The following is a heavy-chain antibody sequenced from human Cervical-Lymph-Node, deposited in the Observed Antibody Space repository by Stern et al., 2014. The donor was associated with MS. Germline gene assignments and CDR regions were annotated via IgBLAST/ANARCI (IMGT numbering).Heavy chain of an antibody. CDR2: ISGRVGNT. Sequence: EVQLVESGGGLVQPGGSLRLSCAPSGFTFSNYAMSWIRQAPGKGLEWISSISGRVGNTFYADSVKGRFTISRDNSKNTLEMQMNSLRAEDSALYYCTKGFTVTGTGYGVDVWGQGTTVTVSS. CDR1: GFTFSNYA. V-gene: IGHV3-23*04. D-gene: IGHD6-19*01. J-gene: IGHJ6*02. CDR3: TKGFTVTGTGYGVDV.